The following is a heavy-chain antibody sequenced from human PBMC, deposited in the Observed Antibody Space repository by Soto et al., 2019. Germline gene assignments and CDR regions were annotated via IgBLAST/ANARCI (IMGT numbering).Heavy chain of an antibody. CDR2: ISGSGSST. CDR3: AKAWGIDE. V-gene: IGHV3-23*01. CDR1: GFTFSSYT. D-gene: IGHD7-27*01. Sequence: PGGSLRLSCAASGFTFSSYTMSWVRQAPGKGLEWVSTISGSGSSTYSADSVKGRFTISRDNSKNTLYLQMNSLRVEDTAIYYCAKAWGIDERGQGTLVTVSS. J-gene: IGHJ4*02.